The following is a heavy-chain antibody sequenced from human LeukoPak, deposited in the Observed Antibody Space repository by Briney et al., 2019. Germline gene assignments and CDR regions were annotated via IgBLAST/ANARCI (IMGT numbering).Heavy chain of an antibody. V-gene: IGHV4-34*01. D-gene: IGHD7-27*01. Sequence: PSETLSLTCAVYGGSFSGYYWSWIRQPPGRGLEWIGEINHSGSTNYNPSLKSRVTISVDTSKNQFSLKLSSVTAADTAVYYCARAPTGDRAFDIWGQGTMVTVSS. J-gene: IGHJ3*02. CDR1: GGSFSGYY. CDR3: ARAPTGDRAFDI. CDR2: INHSGST.